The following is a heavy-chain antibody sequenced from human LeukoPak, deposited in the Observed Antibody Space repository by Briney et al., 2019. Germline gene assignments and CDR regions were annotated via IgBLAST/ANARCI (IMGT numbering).Heavy chain of an antibody. V-gene: IGHV1-18*01. J-gene: IGHJ4*02. D-gene: IGHD3-22*01. CDR1: GYTFTSYG. CDR3: ARGSPHYYDSSGLLYYFDY. CDR2: ISAYNGNT. Sequence: GASVKVSCKASGYTFTSYGISWVRQAPGQGLEWMGWISAYNGNTNYAQKLQGRVTMTTDTSTSTAYMELRSLRSGDTAVYYCARGSPHYYDSSGLLYYFDYWGQGTLVTVSS.